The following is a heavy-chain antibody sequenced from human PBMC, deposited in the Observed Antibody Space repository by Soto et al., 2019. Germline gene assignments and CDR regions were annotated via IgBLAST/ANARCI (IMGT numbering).Heavy chain of an antibody. V-gene: IGHV3-30*18. CDR2: ISYDGSNK. CDR1: GFTFSSYG. Sequence: GGSLRLSCAASGFTFSSYGMHWVRQAPGKGLEWVAVISYDGSNKYYADSVKGRFTISRDNSKNTLYLQMNSLRAEDTAVYYCAKDWYSSRYDESLMFDYWGQGTLVTVSS. CDR3: AKDWYSSRYDESLMFDY. J-gene: IGHJ4*02. D-gene: IGHD6-13*01.